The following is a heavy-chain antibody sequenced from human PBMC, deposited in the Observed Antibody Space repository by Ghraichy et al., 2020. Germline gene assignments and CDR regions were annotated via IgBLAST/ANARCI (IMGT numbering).Heavy chain of an antibody. V-gene: IGHV3-23*01. CDR2: ISGSGGAT. CDR3: AKEDATVKTPFVTH. CDR1: GFTFNNYA. J-gene: IGHJ4*02. D-gene: IGHD2/OR15-2a*01. Sequence: GGSLRLSCAASGFTFNNYAMSWMHQAPGEGLEWVSAISGSGGATYYADSVKGRFTISRDNSKKTLYLQMNSLRADDTAVYYCAKEDATVKTPFVTHWGQGTLVTVSP.